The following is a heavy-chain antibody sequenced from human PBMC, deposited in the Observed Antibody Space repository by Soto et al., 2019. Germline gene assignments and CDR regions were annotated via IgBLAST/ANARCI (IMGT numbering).Heavy chain of an antibody. Sequence: QVQLQESGPGLVKPSGTLSLTCAVSNGSISNNDWWSWVRQPPGKGLEWIGEINHSGTTNYNPSLKSRVTISVDKSKNQFSLKLTSVTAADTAVYYCARGITFGGVIFDDWGQGTLVTVSS. CDR3: ARGITFGGVIFDD. V-gene: IGHV4-4*02. CDR1: NGSISNNDW. CDR2: INHSGTT. J-gene: IGHJ4*02. D-gene: IGHD3-16*01.